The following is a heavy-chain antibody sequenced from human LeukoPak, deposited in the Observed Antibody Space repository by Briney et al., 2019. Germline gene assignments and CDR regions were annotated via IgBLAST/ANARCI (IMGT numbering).Heavy chain of an antibody. J-gene: IGHJ4*02. Sequence: SETLSFTCTVSGASISSSNYYWGWIRQPPGKGLEWIGSIYYSGSPDYTPSLKGRVTISVDTSKNHFSLKLYSATAADTAAYYCARLRDEGYSYGSLDYWGQGTLVTVSS. CDR2: IYYSGSP. D-gene: IGHD5-18*01. V-gene: IGHV4-39*02. CDR3: ARLRDEGYSYGSLDY. CDR1: GASISSSNYY.